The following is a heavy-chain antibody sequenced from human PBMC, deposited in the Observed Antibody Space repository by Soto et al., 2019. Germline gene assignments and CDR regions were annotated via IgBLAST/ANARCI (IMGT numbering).Heavy chain of an antibody. CDR1: GDSIGRFY. D-gene: IGHD1-26*01. V-gene: IGHV4-4*07. CDR3: ARDLSGPGLDI. J-gene: IGHJ6*02. Sequence: QLQLHESGPGLVKPSETLSLTCNVSGDSIGRFYWSWIRQSAGKGLEWIGRVYSTGGVTYNPALKGRVTISLDTSPNHVSLEMNSVTAADTAVYFCARDLSGPGLDIWGRGTRVSVSS. CDR2: VYSTGGV.